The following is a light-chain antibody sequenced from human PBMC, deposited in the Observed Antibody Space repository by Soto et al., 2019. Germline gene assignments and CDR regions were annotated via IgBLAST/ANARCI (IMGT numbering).Light chain of an antibody. Sequence: DIQMTQSPSSLSASVGDRVTITCRASQSISSYLNWYQQKPGKAPKLLIYAASTLQSGVPSRFSGSGSGTDVTLTISSRQPEDFATDYCQQSYSTPYTFEQGTKLEIK. CDR3: QQSYSTPYT. CDR2: AAS. V-gene: IGKV1-39*01. CDR1: QSISSY. J-gene: IGKJ2*01.